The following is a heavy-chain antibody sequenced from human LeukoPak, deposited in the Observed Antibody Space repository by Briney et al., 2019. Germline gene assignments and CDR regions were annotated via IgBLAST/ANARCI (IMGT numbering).Heavy chain of an antibody. CDR3: ARDPSSSWFLPFDY. CDR2: IFTSGNT. J-gene: IGHJ4*02. D-gene: IGHD6-13*01. CDR1: GDSMSDHY. Sequence: SETLSLTCTVSGDSMSDHYWSWIRQPVGKGLEWIGRIFTSGNTKYNPSLQSRVTMSVDTSRKQISLKMTSVTAADTAVYYCARDPSSSWFLPFDYWGQGTLVTVSS. V-gene: IGHV4-4*07.